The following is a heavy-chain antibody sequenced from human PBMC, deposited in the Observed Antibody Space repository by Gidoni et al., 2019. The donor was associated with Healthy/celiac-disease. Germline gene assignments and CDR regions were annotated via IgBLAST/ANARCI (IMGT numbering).Heavy chain of an antibody. CDR2: INHSGST. Sequence: QVQLQQWGAGLLKPSETLSLTCAVYGGSFSGYYWSWIRQPPGKGLEWIGEINHSGSTNYNPSHKSRVTISVDTSKNQFSLKLSSVTAADTAVYYCARVGYIALDYWGQGTLVTVSS. CDR1: GGSFSGYY. V-gene: IGHV4-34*01. CDR3: ARVGYIALDY. J-gene: IGHJ4*02. D-gene: IGHD6-13*01.